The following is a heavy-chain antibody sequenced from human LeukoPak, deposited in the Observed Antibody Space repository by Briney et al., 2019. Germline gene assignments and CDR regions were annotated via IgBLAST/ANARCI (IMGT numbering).Heavy chain of an antibody. J-gene: IGHJ4*02. CDR3: THVPDITMVVDY. CDR1: GFTFSAYS. D-gene: IGHD5-18*01. Sequence: GGSLRLSCAASGFTFSAYSMNWVRQAPGKGLEWVSYISSSSRPTYYADSVKGRFTISRDNAKNSLFLQMNNLRAEDTAVYYCTHVPDITMVVDYWGQGTLVTVSS. CDR2: ISSSSRPT. V-gene: IGHV3-48*01.